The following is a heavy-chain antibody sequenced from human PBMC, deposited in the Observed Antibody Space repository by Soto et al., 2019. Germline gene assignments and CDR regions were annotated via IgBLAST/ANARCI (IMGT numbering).Heavy chain of an antibody. D-gene: IGHD2-2*01. J-gene: IGHJ3*02. CDR2: IYYSGST. Sequence: SETLSLTCTVSGGSISSYYWSWIRQPPGKGLEWIGYIYYSGSTNYNPSLKSRVTISVDTSKNQFSLKLSSVTAADTAVYYCARASMLWIFDIWGQGTMVTVSS. V-gene: IGHV4-59*01. CDR3: ARASMLWIFDI. CDR1: GGSISSYY.